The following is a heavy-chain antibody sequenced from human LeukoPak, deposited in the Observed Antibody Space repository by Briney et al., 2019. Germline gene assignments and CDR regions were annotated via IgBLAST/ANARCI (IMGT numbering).Heavy chain of an antibody. J-gene: IGHJ6*02. D-gene: IGHD5-12*01. V-gene: IGHV3-64*04. CDR1: GFPFSSYA. Sequence: GGSLRLSCSASGFPFSSYAMHWVRQAPGKGLEYVSAISDSGGSTYYADSVKGRFTISRDNSKNTLYLQMNSLRAEDTAVYYCAKALRVATILSFYYYGMDVWGQGTTVTVSS. CDR2: ISDSGGST. CDR3: AKALRVATILSFYYYGMDV.